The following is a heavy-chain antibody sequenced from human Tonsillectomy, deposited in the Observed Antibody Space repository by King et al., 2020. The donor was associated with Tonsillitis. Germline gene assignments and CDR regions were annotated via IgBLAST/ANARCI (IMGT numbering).Heavy chain of an antibody. CDR2: IVSNDEK. D-gene: IGHD4-17*01. Sequence: TLKESGPVLVKRTETLTLTCTVSGSSLSDARVGVSWIRQPPGKALEWLAHIVSNDEKTYITTLKSRLTISKDTSKSQVVLIMTNMDPVDTATYYCARLYGDYSTVFEDWGQGTLVTVSS. V-gene: IGHV2-26*01. J-gene: IGHJ4*02. CDR1: GSSLSDARVG. CDR3: ARLYGDYSTVFED.